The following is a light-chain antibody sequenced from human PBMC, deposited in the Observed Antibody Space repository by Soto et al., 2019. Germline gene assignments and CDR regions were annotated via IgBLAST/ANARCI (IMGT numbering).Light chain of an antibody. CDR1: SGSIDSNY. J-gene: IGLJ3*02. Sequence: NFMLTQPHSVSESPGKTVIISCTRSSGSIDSNYVQWFQKRPGSAPTTVIFNDDQRPSGVPARFSGSVDSSSNSASLTISRLRTEDEAEYYCQSFDSTSRVFGGGTQLTVL. CDR3: QSFDSTSRV. V-gene: IGLV6-57*04. CDR2: NDD.